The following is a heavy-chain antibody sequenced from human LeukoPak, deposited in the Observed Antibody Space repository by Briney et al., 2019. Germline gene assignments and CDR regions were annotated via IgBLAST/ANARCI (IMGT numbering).Heavy chain of an antibody. J-gene: IGHJ4*02. CDR2: ISGNGGIT. Sequence: PGGSLRLSCAASGFTFSDSYMSWIRQAPGKGLEWVSYISGNGGITFYADSVKGRFTISRDNTNNFLYLQMNSLSAEDTAVYYCARKQTRSWTFDYWGQGILVTVSS. CDR3: ARKQTRSWTFDY. V-gene: IGHV3-11*01. CDR1: GFTFSDSY. D-gene: IGHD3-16*02.